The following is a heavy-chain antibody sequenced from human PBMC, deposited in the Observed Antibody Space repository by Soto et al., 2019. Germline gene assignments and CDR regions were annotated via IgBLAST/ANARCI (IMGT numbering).Heavy chain of an antibody. J-gene: IGHJ3*02. CDR3: AREPREDIVVVPAATSPDAFDI. V-gene: IGHV4-34*01. CDR1: GGSFSGDY. CDR2: INHSGST. Sequence: SETLSLTCAVYGGSFSGDYWSWIRQPPVKGLEWIGEINHSGSTNYNPSLKSRVTISVDTSKNQFSLKLSSVTAADTAVYYCAREPREDIVVVPAATSPDAFDIWGQGTMVTVSS. D-gene: IGHD2-2*01.